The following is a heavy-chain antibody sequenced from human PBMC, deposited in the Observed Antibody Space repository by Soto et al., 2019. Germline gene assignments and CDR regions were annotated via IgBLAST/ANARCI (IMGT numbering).Heavy chain of an antibody. Sequence: RASVKVSCKASGGTFSSYAISWVRQAPGRGLEWMGGIIPIFGTANYAQKFQGRVTITADKSTSTAYMELSSLRSEDTAVYYCASQRFYDSSGYYLFDYWGQGTLVTVSS. D-gene: IGHD3-22*01. CDR3: ASQRFYDSSGYYLFDY. CDR2: IIPIFGTA. J-gene: IGHJ4*02. V-gene: IGHV1-69*06. CDR1: GGTFSSYA.